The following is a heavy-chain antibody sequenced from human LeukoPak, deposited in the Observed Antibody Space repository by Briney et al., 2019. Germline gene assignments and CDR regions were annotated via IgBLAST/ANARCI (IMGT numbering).Heavy chain of an antibody. D-gene: IGHD3-10*01. CDR2: INHSGST. CDR3: ARFPVVMLRGVHLTKFYFDY. J-gene: IGHJ4*02. CDR1: GGSFSGYY. Sequence: SETLSLTCAVYGGSFSGYYWSWIRQPPGKGLEWIGEINHSGSTNYNPSLKSRVTISVDTSKNQFSLKLSSVTAADTAVYYCARFPVVMLRGVHLTKFYFDYWGQGALVAVSS. V-gene: IGHV4-34*01.